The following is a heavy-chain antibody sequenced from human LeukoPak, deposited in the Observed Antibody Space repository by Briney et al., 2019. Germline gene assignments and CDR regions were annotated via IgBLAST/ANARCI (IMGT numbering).Heavy chain of an antibody. CDR2: INPNSGGT. D-gene: IGHD2-2*01. V-gene: IGHV1-2*02. J-gene: IGHJ4*02. CDR3: AREGVIPAAMVFDY. CDR1: GYTFTGYY. Sequence: GASVKVSCKASGYTFTGYYMHWVRQAPGQGLEWMGWINPNSGGTNYAQKFQGRVTITADKSTSTAYMELSSLRSEDTAVYYCAREGVIPAAMVFDYWGQGTLVTVSS.